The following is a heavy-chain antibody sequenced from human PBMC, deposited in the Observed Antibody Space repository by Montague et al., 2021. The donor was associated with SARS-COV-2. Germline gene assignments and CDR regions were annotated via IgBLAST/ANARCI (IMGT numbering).Heavy chain of an antibody. J-gene: IGHJ6*02. CDR1: GFSPTTSAMC. D-gene: IGHD1-26*01. CDR3: ARSGQPAGNYAPLGYYGLDV. CDR2: XDWDDDK. V-gene: IGHV2-70*17. Sequence: PALVKPTQTLTLTCTFSGFSPTTSAMCVSWIRQPPGKAPEWLARXDWDDDKLYNASLKTRLTISKDTSKNHVVLTMTNMDPVDTGTYYCARSGQPAGNYAPLGYYGLDVWGRGTTVIVSS.